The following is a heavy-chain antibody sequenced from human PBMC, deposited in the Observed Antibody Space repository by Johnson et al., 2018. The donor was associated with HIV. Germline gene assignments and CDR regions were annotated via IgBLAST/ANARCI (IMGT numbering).Heavy chain of an antibody. Sequence: QVQLVESGGGVVQPGRSLRLSCAASGFTFSSYGMHWVRQAPGKGLEWVSVIYSGGTTYNADSVKGRFTISRDNSKNTLYLQMNSLRADDTAVYYCARGSGGIVGAQDIWGQGTMVTVSS. CDR1: GFTFSSYG. V-gene: IGHV3-NL1*01. CDR2: IYSGGTT. J-gene: IGHJ3*02. CDR3: ARGSGGIVGAQDI. D-gene: IGHD1-26*01.